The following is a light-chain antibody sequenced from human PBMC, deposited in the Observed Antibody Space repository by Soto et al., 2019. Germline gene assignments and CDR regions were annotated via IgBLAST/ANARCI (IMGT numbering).Light chain of an antibody. CDR3: QQIYSSLPIP. CDR2: AAS. J-gene: IGKJ5*01. Sequence: DILVTQSPASLSASVGDRVTITCGASQSISNHLNWYQQKPGKAPKLLIYAASNLQSGVPSRFSGSGSGTDFTLTISSLQPEDFATYYCQQIYSSLPIPSGQGRRLAVK. V-gene: IGKV1-39*01. CDR1: QSISNH.